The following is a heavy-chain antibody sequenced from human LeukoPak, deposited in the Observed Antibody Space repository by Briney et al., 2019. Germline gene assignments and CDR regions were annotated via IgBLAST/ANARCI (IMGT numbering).Heavy chain of an antibody. CDR3: ARPRSTTVIYYFDY. CDR2: FSDRGAST. D-gene: IGHD4-17*01. J-gene: IGHJ4*02. V-gene: IGHV3-23*01. CDR1: GFTFSTYA. Sequence: PGGSLRLSCAASGFTFSTYAMRWVRQAPGKGLEWVSAFSDRGASTYYADSVKGRFTVSRDNAKNSLDLQMNSLKAEDTALYYCARPRSTTVIYYFDYWGQGTLVTVSS.